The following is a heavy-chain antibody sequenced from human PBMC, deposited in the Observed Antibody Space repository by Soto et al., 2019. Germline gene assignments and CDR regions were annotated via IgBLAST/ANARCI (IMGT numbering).Heavy chain of an antibody. V-gene: IGHV3-48*01. Sequence: GGSLRLSCAASGFTFRNYGMNWVRQAPGKGLEWVSYIGIGSSTKYYADSVKGRFTISRDNAKNSLYLQMNSLRAEDTAVYYCAKEGESTGTRGDYSGMDVWGQGTTVTV. D-gene: IGHD1-1*01. CDR1: GFTFRNYG. CDR2: IGIGSSTK. J-gene: IGHJ6*02. CDR3: AKEGESTGTRGDYSGMDV.